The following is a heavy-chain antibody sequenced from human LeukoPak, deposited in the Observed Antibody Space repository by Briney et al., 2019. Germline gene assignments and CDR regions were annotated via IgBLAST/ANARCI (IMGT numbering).Heavy chain of an antibody. Sequence: ASVRVSCKASGYTFTGYYMHWVRQAPGQGLEWMGWINPNSGGTNYAQKFQGRVTMTRDTSISTAYMELSRLRSDDTAVYYCARVHYSSSWSLDYWGQGTLVTVSS. J-gene: IGHJ4*02. D-gene: IGHD6-13*01. CDR1: GYTFTGYY. CDR2: INPNSGGT. CDR3: ARVHYSSSWSLDY. V-gene: IGHV1-2*02.